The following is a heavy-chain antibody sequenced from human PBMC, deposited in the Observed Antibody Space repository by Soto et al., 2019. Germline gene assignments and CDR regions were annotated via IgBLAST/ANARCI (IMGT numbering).Heavy chain of an antibody. CDR1: GGTFSSYA. CDR3: ASNEKSYCTNGVCYADY. CDR2: IIPIFGTA. V-gene: IGHV1-69*01. J-gene: IGHJ4*02. D-gene: IGHD2-8*01. Sequence: QVQLVQSGAEVKKPGSSVKVSCKASGGTFSSYAISWVRQAPGQGLEWMGGIIPIFGTANYAQKFQGRVTINADESTSTAYMELSSLRSEDTAVYYCASNEKSYCTNGVCYADYWGQGTLVTVSS.